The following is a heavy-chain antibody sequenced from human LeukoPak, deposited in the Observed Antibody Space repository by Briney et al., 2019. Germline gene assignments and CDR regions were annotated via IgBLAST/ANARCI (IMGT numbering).Heavy chain of an antibody. J-gene: IGHJ4*02. CDR2: ISSSSTII. CDR1: GFTFSHYS. Sequence: PGGSLGLSCAASGFTFSHYSMNLVRQAPGKGLEWVSYISSSSTIIYYADSVKGRFTISRDNAKNSLYLQMNSLRDEDTAVYYCARWFTSGRGFFDYWGQGILVTVSS. D-gene: IGHD6-19*01. CDR3: ARWFTSGRGFFDY. V-gene: IGHV3-48*02.